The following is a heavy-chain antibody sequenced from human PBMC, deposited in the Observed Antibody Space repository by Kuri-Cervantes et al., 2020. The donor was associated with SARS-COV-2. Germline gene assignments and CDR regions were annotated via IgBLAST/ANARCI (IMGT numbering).Heavy chain of an antibody. CDR1: GGSLSGYY. J-gene: IGHJ4*02. D-gene: IGHD3-22*01. CDR3: ARGMYYYDSSGYYYDLNFDY. V-gene: IGHV4-34*01. CDR2: INHSGST. Sequence: ESLKISCAVYGGSLSGYYWSWIRQPPGKGLEWIGEINHSGSTNYNPSLKSRVTISVDTSKNQFSLKLSSATAADTAVYYCARGMYYYDSSGYYYDLNFDYWGQGTLVTVSS.